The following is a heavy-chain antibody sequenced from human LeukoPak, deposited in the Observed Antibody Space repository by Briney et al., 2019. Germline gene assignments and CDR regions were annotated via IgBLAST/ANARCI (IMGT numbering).Heavy chain of an antibody. CDR2: INPSGDTT. CDR3: ARDPAAAGQAPFDY. J-gene: IGHJ4*02. CDR1: GFTFTSYY. Sequence: GASVKVSCKASGFTFTSYYMHWVRQAPGQGLEWMGVINPSGDTTSYTQKFQDRVTMTRDTSTNTVYMELSSLRSEDTAVYYCARDPAAAGQAPFDYWGQGTLVTVSS. D-gene: IGHD6-13*01. V-gene: IGHV1-46*01.